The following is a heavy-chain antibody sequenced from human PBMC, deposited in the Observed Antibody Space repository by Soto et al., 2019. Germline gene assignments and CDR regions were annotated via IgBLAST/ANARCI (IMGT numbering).Heavy chain of an antibody. CDR1: GGSFSGYY. V-gene: IGHV4-34*01. CDR2: INHSGST. J-gene: IGHJ4*02. D-gene: IGHD2-15*01. Sequence: SETLSITCAVYGGSFSGYYWSWIRQPPGKGLEWIGEINHSGSTNYNPSLKSRVTISVDTSKNQFSLKLSSVTAADTAVYYCARGCHGGYFDYWGPGTLVTVFS. CDR3: ARGCHGGYFDY.